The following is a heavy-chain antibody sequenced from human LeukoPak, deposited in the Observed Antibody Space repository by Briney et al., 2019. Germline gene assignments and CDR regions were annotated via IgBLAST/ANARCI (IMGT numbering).Heavy chain of an antibody. J-gene: IGHJ4*02. Sequence: GGSLRLSCAASGFTVSSNDMSGVREAPGEGVECVSLSYAGGSGSAYYADSVKGRFTGSRHDSKNTLDLQMNSLRVDDTAVYYCLRQGRGSPPRWGQGTLVTVSS. CDR3: LRQGRGSPPR. CDR1: GFTVSSND. V-gene: IGHV3-53*04. CDR2: SYAGGSGSA. D-gene: IGHD1-26*01.